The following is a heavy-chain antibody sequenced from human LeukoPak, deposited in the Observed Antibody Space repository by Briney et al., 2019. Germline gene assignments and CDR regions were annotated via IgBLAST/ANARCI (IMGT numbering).Heavy chain of an antibody. Sequence: GGSLRLSCAASGFTFSGSAMHWVRQASGKGLEWVGRIRSKANSYATAYAASVKGRFTISRDDSKNTAYLQMNSLKTGDTAVYYCTRQLIVATITDYWGQGTLVTVSS. V-gene: IGHV3-73*01. CDR2: IRSKANSYAT. CDR3: TRQLIVATITDY. D-gene: IGHD5-12*01. J-gene: IGHJ4*02. CDR1: GFTFSGSA.